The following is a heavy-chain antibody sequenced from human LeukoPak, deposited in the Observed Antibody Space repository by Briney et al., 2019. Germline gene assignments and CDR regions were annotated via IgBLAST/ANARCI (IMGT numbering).Heavy chain of an antibody. J-gene: IGHJ5*02. V-gene: IGHV4-34*01. CDR1: GGSLSGYY. D-gene: IGHD3-22*01. CDR3: ARYGGYYDSSGYYSAHNWFDP. CDR2: INHSGST. Sequence: KSSETLSLTCAVYGGSLSGYYWSWIRQPPGKGLEWIGEINHSGSTNYNPSLKSRVTISVDTSKNQFSLKLSSVTAADTAVYYCARYGGYYDSSGYYSAHNWFDPWGQGTLVTVSS.